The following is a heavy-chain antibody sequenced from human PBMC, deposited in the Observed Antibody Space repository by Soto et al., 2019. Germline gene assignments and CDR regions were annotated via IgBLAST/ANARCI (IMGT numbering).Heavy chain of an antibody. V-gene: IGHV3-23*01. CDR1: GFTFSSYA. J-gene: IGHJ4*02. Sequence: GGSLRLSCAASGFTFSSYAMSWVRQAPGKGLEWVSAISGSGGSTYYADSVKGRFTISRDNSKNTLYLQMNSLRAEDTAVYYCAKDSGYGYGYLKRGVFDYWGQGTLVTVSS. CDR2: ISGSGGST. D-gene: IGHD5-18*01. CDR3: AKDSGYGYGYLKRGVFDY.